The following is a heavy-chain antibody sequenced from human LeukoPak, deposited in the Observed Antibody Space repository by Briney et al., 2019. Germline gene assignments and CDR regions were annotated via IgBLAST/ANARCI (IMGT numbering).Heavy chain of an antibody. V-gene: IGHV3-7*01. Sequence: GGSLRLSCAASGFTLRRYWMSWVRQAPGKGLEWVASINQDESAKYYVDSVKGRFTTSRDNAKNSLFLQMNSLRAEDTAFYYCAKEATVTREFDYWGQGTLVTVSS. D-gene: IGHD4-17*01. CDR1: GFTLRRYW. CDR3: AKEATVTREFDY. CDR2: INQDESAK. J-gene: IGHJ4*02.